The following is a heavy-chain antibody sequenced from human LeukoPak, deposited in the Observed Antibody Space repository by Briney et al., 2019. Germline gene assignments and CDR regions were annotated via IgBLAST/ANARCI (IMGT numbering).Heavy chain of an antibody. CDR3: ARDQASALDGVVVPAAIEGYYYYYMDV. CDR1: GGTFSSYT. D-gene: IGHD2-2*02. Sequence: SVKVSCKASGGTFSSYTISWVRQAPGQGLEWMGRIIPILGIANYAQKFQGRVTITADKSTSTAYMELSSLRSEDTAVYYCARDQASALDGVVVPAAIEGYYYYYMDVWGKGTTVTVAS. V-gene: IGHV1-69*04. J-gene: IGHJ6*03. CDR2: IIPILGIA.